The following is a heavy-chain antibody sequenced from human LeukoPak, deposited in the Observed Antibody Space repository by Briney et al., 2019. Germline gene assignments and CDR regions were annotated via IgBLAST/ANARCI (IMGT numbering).Heavy chain of an antibody. D-gene: IGHD2-15*01. Sequence: ASVKVSCKPSGGTFSSYAISWVRQAPGRGLEWMGRIIPIFGIANYAQKLQGRVTITADKSTSTAYMELSSLRSEDTAVYYCARERYCSGGSIDYWGQGTLVTVSS. CDR1: GGTFSSYA. CDR3: ARERYCSGGSIDY. J-gene: IGHJ4*02. CDR2: IIPIFGIA. V-gene: IGHV1-69*04.